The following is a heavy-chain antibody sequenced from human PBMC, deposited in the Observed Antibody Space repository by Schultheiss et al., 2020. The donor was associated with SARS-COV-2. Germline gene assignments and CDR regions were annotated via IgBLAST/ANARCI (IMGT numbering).Heavy chain of an antibody. CDR3: AKSRVPAAISYYYGMDV. V-gene: IGHV3-23*01. J-gene: IGHJ6*02. D-gene: IGHD2-2*02. Sequence: GESLKISCAASGFTFSSYAMSWVRQAPGKGLEWVSTISGSGANTYYVDSVKGRFTISRDNSKNTLYLQMNSLKAEDTAVYYCAKSRVPAAISYYYGMDVWGQGTTVTVSS. CDR1: GFTFSSYA. CDR2: ISGSGANT.